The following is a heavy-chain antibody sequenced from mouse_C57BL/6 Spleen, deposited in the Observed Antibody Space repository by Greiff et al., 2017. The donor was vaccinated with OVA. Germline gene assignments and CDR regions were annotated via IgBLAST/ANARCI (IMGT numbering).Heavy chain of an antibody. J-gene: IGHJ2*01. V-gene: IGHV1-52*01. CDR3: ARGGYGYYYFDY. CDR2: IDPSDSDT. D-gene: IGHD2-2*01. CDR1: GYTFTSYW. Sequence: QVQLQQPGAELVRPGSSVKLSCKASGYTFTSYWMHWVKQRPIQGLEWIGNIDPSDSDTHYNQKFKDKATLTVDKSSSTAYMQLSSLTSEDSAVYYCARGGYGYYYFDYWGQGTTLTVSS.